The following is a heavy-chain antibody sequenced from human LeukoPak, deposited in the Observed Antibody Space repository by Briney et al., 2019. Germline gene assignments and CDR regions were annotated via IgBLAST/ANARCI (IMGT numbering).Heavy chain of an antibody. CDR1: GYTFTSYY. V-gene: IGHV1-46*01. Sequence: ASVKVSCKASGYTFTSYYMHWVRQAPGQGLEWMGIINPSGGSTSYAQKFQGRVTMTRDTSTSTVYMELSSLRSEDTAVYYCAREGRAAHPEGSWFDPWGQGTLVTVSS. CDR3: AREGRAAHPEGSWFDP. CDR2: INPSGGST. D-gene: IGHD2-15*01. J-gene: IGHJ5*02.